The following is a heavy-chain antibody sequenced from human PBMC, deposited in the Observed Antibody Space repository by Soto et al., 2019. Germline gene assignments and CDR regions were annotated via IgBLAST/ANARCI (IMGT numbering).Heavy chain of an antibody. CDR2: IIPIFGTA. CDR1: GGTFSSYA. J-gene: IGHJ4*02. Sequence: SVKVSCKACGGTFSSYAISWVRQAPGQGLEWMGGIIPIFGTANYAQKFQGRVTITADESTSTAYMELSSLRSEDTAVYHCASTTWEQSSDYWGQGTLVTVSS. D-gene: IGHD1-26*01. CDR3: ASTTWEQSSDY. V-gene: IGHV1-69*13.